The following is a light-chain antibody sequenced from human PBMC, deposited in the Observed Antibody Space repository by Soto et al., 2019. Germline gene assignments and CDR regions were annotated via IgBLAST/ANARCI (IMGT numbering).Light chain of an antibody. Sequence: QSALTQPASVSGSPGQSIAISCTGTSSDIGSYNYVSWYQQHPGKAPKLIIHEVSNRPSGISDHFSGSKSGNTASLTISGLQAADEADYYCSSHTTYSTRIFGTGTKLTVL. V-gene: IGLV2-14*01. CDR3: SSHTTYSTRI. CDR2: EVS. CDR1: SSDIGSYNY. J-gene: IGLJ1*01.